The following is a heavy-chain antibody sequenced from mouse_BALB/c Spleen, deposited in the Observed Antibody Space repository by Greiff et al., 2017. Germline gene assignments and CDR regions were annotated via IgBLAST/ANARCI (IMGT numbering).Heavy chain of an antibody. Sequence: DVQLVESGGGLVKPGGSLKLSCAASGFAFSSYDMSWVRQTPEKRLEWVAYISSGGGSTYYPDTVKGRFTISRDNAKNTLYLQMSSLKSEDTAMYYCARPPLYGYAMDYWGQGTSVTVSS. CDR1: GFAFSSYD. J-gene: IGHJ4*01. V-gene: IGHV5-12-1*01. CDR3: ARPPLYGYAMDY. CDR2: ISSGGGST. D-gene: IGHD1-1*01.